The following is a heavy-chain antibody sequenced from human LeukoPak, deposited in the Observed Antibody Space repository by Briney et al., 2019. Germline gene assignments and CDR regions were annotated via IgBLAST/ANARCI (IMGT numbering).Heavy chain of an antibody. CDR3: ARWARYCSGGSCYSGIDY. Sequence: SETLSLTCAVYGGSFSGYYWSWIRQPPGKGLEWVGEINHSGSTNYNPSLKSRVTISVDTSKNQFSLKLSSVTVADTAVHYCARWARYCSGGSCYSGIDYWGQGTLVTVSS. V-gene: IGHV4-34*01. CDR2: INHSGST. CDR1: GGSFSGYY. J-gene: IGHJ4*02. D-gene: IGHD2-15*01.